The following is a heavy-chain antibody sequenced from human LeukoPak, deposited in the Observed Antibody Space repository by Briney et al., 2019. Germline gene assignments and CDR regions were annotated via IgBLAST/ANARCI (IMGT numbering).Heavy chain of an antibody. D-gene: IGHD3-10*01. Sequence: SETLSLTCAVYGGSFSGYYWSWIRQPPGKGLEWIGEINHSGSTNYNPSLKSRVTISVDTSKNQFSLKLSSVTAADTAVYCCARHRNRVVRGRFEFDYWGQGTLVTVSS. J-gene: IGHJ4*02. V-gene: IGHV4-34*01. CDR3: ARHRNRVVRGRFEFDY. CDR1: GGSFSGYY. CDR2: INHSGST.